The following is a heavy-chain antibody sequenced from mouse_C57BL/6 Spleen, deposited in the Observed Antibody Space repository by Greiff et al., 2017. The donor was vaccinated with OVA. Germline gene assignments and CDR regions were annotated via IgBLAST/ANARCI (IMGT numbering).Heavy chain of an antibody. CDR2: IDPSDSET. V-gene: IGHV1-52*01. CDR1: GYTFTSYW. Sequence: QVQLQQPGAELVRPGSSVKLSCKASGYTFTSYWMHWVKQRPIQGLEWIGNIDPSDSETHYNQKFKDKATLTVDKSSSTAYMQLSSLTSEDSAVYYGAREGGDGNYWAWFAYWGQGTLVTVSA. D-gene: IGHD2-1*01. CDR3: AREGGDGNYWAWFAY. J-gene: IGHJ3*01.